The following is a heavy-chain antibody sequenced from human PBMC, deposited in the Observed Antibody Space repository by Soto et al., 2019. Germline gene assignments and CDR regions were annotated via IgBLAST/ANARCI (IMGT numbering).Heavy chain of an antibody. Sequence: PSETLSLTCTVSGGSISSSSYYWGWIRQPPGKWLEWIGSIYYSGSTYYNPSLKSRVTIXXXTXXXXXSLXLXSVTAADTAVYYCARRPPDGYNPTNDYWGQLTLRSVSS. J-gene: IGHJ4*02. CDR1: GGSISSSSYY. D-gene: IGHD5-12*01. V-gene: IGHV4-39*01. CDR3: ARRPPDGYNPTNDY. CDR2: IYYSGST.